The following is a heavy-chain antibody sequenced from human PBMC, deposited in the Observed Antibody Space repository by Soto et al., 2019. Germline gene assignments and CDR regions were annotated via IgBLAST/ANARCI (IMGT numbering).Heavy chain of an antibody. Sequence: SVKVSCKASGGTFSSYAISWVRQAPGQGLEWMGGIIPIFGTANYAQKFQGRVTITADKSTSTAYMELSSLRSEDTAVYYCAKDERYSSGWLFDYWGQGTLVTVSS. J-gene: IGHJ4*02. CDR3: AKDERYSSGWLFDY. V-gene: IGHV1-69*06. CDR2: IIPIFGTA. D-gene: IGHD6-19*01. CDR1: GGTFSSYA.